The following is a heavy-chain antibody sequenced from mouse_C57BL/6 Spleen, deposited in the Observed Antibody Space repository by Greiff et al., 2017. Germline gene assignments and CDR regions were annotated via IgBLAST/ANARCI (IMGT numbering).Heavy chain of an antibody. CDR3: ARGDYGVVRGVAY. Sequence: QVQLQQSGAELVKPGASVKMSCKASGYTFTSYWITWVKPRPGQGLEWIGDIYPGSGSTYYNEKFKSKATLTVDQSSSTAYMQLSSLTSEASAVYDCARGDYGVVRGVAYWGQGTLVTVSA. V-gene: IGHV1-55*01. CDR2: IYPGSGST. J-gene: IGHJ3*01. D-gene: IGHD1-1*01. CDR1: GYTFTSYW.